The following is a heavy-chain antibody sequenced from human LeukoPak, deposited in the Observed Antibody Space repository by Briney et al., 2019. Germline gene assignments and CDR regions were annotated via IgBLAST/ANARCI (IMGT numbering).Heavy chain of an antibody. CDR1: GFSFDDYA. D-gene: IGHD3-22*01. CDR2: ISGYGVST. J-gene: IGHJ5*01. Sequence: GGSLRLSCAAPGFSFDDYAIHWVRQAPGKGLEWVSLISGYGVSTFYADSVKGRFTISRDNSKNSLYLQMSSLSSEDTALYYCARESDSSGWYDSWGQGTLVTVSS. CDR3: ARESDSSGWYDS. V-gene: IGHV3-43*02.